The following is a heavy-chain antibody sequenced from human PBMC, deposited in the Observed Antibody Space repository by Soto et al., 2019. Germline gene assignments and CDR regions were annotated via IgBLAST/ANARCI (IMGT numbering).Heavy chain of an antibody. CDR2: IDPSDSYT. V-gene: IGHV5-10-1*01. CDR1: GYSFTSYW. J-gene: IGHJ6*02. D-gene: IGHD3-3*01. CDR3: ARMYYDFWSGYYTARGGGISGYGMDV. Sequence: PGEALKISCKGSGYSFTSYWISWVRQMPGKGLEWMGRIDPSDSYTNYSPSFQGHVTISADKSISTAYLQWSSLKASDTAMYYCARMYYDFWSGYYTARGGGISGYGMDVWGQGTTVTVSS.